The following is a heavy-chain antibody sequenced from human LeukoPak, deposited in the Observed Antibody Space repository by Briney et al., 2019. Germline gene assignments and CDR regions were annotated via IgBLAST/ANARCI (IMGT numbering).Heavy chain of an antibody. V-gene: IGHV3-21*05. CDR2: INDDSSHI. J-gene: IGHJ4*02. D-gene: IGHD5-24*01. CDR1: GFTFSLYA. Sequence: GGSLTPSCAPSGFTFSLYAMNSVRHAPGKGRECVSYINDDSSHIHYAGAVWGRFTISREDARKTLYLQLSSLRVEDTAVYYCARDTFQSWLIDSWGQGTLVTVSS. CDR3: ARDTFQSWLIDS.